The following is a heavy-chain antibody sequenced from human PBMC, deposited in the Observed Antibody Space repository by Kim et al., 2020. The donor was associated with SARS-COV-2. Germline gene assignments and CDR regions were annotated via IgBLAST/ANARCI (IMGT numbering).Heavy chain of an antibody. Sequence: GESLKISCKGSGYSFTSYWIGWVRQMPGKGLEWMGIIYPGDSDTRYSPSFQGQVTISADKSISTAYLQWSSLKASDTAMYYCARLGRYYYDSSGYPTYFDYWGQGTLVTVSS. D-gene: IGHD3-22*01. CDR3: ARLGRYYYDSSGYPTYFDY. V-gene: IGHV5-51*01. CDR2: IYPGDSDT. CDR1: GYSFTSYW. J-gene: IGHJ4*02.